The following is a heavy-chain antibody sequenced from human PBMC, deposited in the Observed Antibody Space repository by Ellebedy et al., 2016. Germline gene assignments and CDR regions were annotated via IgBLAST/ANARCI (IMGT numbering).Heavy chain of an antibody. D-gene: IGHD3-3*01. CDR1: GFTFSDYY. CDR3: ARDGSEWSRDY. V-gene: IGHV3-11*04. Sequence: GGSLRLXXAASGFTFSDYYMNWIRQAPGKGLEWVSYISYNSGSTIFYADSVKGRFTISRDNAKNSLYLQMNSLRVEDTAVYYCARDGSEWSRDYWGQGTLVTVSS. CDR2: ISYNSGSTI. J-gene: IGHJ4*02.